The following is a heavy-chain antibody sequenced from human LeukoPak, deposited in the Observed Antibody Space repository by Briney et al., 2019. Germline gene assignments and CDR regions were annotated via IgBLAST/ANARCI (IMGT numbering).Heavy chain of an antibody. CDR2: INPNSSGT. V-gene: IGHV1-2*02. J-gene: IGHJ3*02. D-gene: IGHD1-26*01. CDR3: ARGVWELLFNGVFDI. CDR1: GYTFTGHY. Sequence: ASVKVSCKASGYTFTGHYMHWVRQAPGQGLEWMGWINPNSSGTNYAQKFQGRVTMTRDTSIRTAYMELSRLRSDDTVVYYCARGVWELLFNGVFDIWGQGTMVTVSS.